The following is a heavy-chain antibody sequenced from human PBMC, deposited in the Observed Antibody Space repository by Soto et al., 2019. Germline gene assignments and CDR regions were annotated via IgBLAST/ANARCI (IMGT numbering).Heavy chain of an antibody. J-gene: IGHJ4*02. CDR1: GGSFINDY. V-gene: IGHV4-34*01. CDR3: ARQLTGGNFDY. D-gene: IGHD7-27*01. CDR2: INHSGSS. Sequence: SETLSLTCAVYGGSFINDYWSWIRQPPGKGLEWIGEINHSGSSNYNPSLKSRVTISVDTSKNQFSLKLSSVTAADTAVYYCARQLTGGNFDYWGQGTLVTVSS.